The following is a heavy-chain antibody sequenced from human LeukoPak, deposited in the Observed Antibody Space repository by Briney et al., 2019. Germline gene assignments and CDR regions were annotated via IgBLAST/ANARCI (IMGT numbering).Heavy chain of an antibody. D-gene: IGHD1-1*01. Sequence: GASVKVSCKASGYTFTCYYMHWVRQAPGQGLEWMGWINPNSGGTNYAQEFQGRVTMTRDTSISTAYMELSRLRSDDTAVYYCAREGVGDWNPKYNWFDPWGQGTLVTVSS. V-gene: IGHV1-2*02. CDR2: INPNSGGT. CDR3: AREGVGDWNPKYNWFDP. CDR1: GYTFTCYY. J-gene: IGHJ5*02.